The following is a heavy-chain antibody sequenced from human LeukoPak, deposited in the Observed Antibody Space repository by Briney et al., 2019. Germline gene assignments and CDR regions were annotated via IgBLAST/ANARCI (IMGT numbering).Heavy chain of an antibody. V-gene: IGHV3-11*01. J-gene: IGHJ4*02. CDR1: GFTFSDYY. CDR2: ISGGSSTI. D-gene: IGHD2-15*01. CDR3: ARRGSGGHFDF. Sequence: GGSLRPSCAASGFTFSDYYMSWIRQAPGKGLEWVSYISGGSSTIYYADSLKGRFTVSRDNAKNSLYLLMNSLRAEDTAVYYCARRGSGGHFDFWGQGTLVTVSS.